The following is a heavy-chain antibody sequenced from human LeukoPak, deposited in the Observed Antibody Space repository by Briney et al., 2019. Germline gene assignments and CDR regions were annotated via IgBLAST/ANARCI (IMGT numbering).Heavy chain of an antibody. CDR3: ARGVKAMSSGYYYRTTDGHNWFDP. CDR2: IYYSGST. J-gene: IGHJ5*02. V-gene: IGHV4-39*01. D-gene: IGHD3-22*01. CDR1: GGSISSSSYY. Sequence: SETLSLTCTVSGGSISSSSYYWGWIRQPPGKGLEWIGSIYYSGSTYYNPSLKSRVTISVDTSKNQFSLKLSSVTAAGTAVYYCARGVKAMSSGYYYRTTDGHNWFDPWGQGTLVTVSS.